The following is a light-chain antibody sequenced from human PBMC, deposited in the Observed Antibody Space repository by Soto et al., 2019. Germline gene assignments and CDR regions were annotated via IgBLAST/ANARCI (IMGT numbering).Light chain of an antibody. CDR2: EVS. CDR3: SSYAGSNHVV. V-gene: IGLV2-8*01. J-gene: IGLJ2*01. CDR1: SSDVGGYNY. Sequence: QSALSPPPSASGSPGQSVTISCTGTSSDVGGYNYVSWYQQHPGKAPKLMIYEVSKRPSGVPDRFSGSKSGNTASLTVSGLQAEDDSDYYCSSYAGSNHVVFGGGTKLTVL.